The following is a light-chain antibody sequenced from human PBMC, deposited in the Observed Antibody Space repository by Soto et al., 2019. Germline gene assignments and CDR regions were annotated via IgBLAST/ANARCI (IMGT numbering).Light chain of an antibody. J-gene: IGKJ2*01. Sequence: DIQMTQSPSTLSASVGDRVTITCRASQILNNRLSWYQQKPGKAPNLLISGAFNLQSGVPSRFGGGGSGTDFTLTISSLHPEDFATYYCQQSYSTRLYTFGQGTKVDIK. V-gene: IGKV1-39*01. CDR2: GAF. CDR3: QQSYSTRLYT. CDR1: QILNNR.